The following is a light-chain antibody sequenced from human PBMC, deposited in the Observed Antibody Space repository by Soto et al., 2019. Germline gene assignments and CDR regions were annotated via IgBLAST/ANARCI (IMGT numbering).Light chain of an antibody. CDR3: QQYNNWPPHT. CDR1: QSVLSY. CDR2: GAS. Sequence: EVVMTQSPATLSVSPGERATLSCRASQSVLSYFAWYQQKPGQAPRRLIYGASTRATGIPAMFSGSGSGTEFTLTISSLQSEDFAVYYCQQYNNWPPHTFGQGTRLEIK. V-gene: IGKV3-15*01. J-gene: IGKJ5*01.